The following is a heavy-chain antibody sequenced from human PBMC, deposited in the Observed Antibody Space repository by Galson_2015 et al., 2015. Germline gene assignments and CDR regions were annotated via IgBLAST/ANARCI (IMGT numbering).Heavy chain of an antibody. V-gene: IGHV3-15*01. Sequence: SLRLSCAASGFTFSNAWMSWVRQSPGKGLEWVGRIRSKTDGGTTDFVASVKGRFTISRDDSVNTLYLQMNGLKTEDIAVYFCATTETDYRSGLSWGQGTMVSVSS. D-gene: IGHD6-19*01. CDR3: ATTETDYRSGLS. J-gene: IGHJ3*01. CDR2: IRSKTDGGTT. CDR1: GFTFSNAW.